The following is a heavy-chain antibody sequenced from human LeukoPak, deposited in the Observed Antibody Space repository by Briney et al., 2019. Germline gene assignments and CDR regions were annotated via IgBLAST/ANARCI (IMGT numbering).Heavy chain of an antibody. D-gene: IGHD3-22*01. CDR1: GYTFTSYD. CDR2: MNPNSGDT. V-gene: IGHV1-8*01. Sequence: ASVKVSCKASGYTFTSYDINWVRQATGHGLEWMGWMNPNSGDTGYAQKFQGRVTMTRSTSISTAYMELSSLTSDDTAVYYCATGGDYYSDTSGPRVWGQGTLVTVSS. CDR3: ATGGDYYSDTSGPRV. J-gene: IGHJ4*02.